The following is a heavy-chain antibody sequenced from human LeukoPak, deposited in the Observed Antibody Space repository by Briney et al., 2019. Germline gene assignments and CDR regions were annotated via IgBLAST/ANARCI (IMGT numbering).Heavy chain of an antibody. CDR2: IIPIFGTA. D-gene: IGHD2/OR15-2a*01. V-gene: IGHV1-69*13. Sequence: GASVKVSCKASGGTFSSYAISWVRQAPGQGLEWMGGIIPIFGTANYAQKFQGRVTITADESTSTAYMELSSLRSEDTAVYYCASSRLNILDPDDYWGQGTLVTVSS. CDR1: GGTFSSYA. CDR3: ASSRLNILDPDDY. J-gene: IGHJ4*02.